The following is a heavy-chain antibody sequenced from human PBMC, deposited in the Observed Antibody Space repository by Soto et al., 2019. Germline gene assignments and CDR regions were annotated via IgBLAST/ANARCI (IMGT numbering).Heavy chain of an antibody. V-gene: IGHV1-18*01. Sequence: ASVKVSCKASGYAFTSYGISWVRHAPGQGLEWMGLISAYNGNTNYAQKLPGRVTMATDTSTSTAYMELRSRRSDDTAVYYCGRKKSSGWFAGGWFDPWGQGPLVTAPQ. CDR3: GRKKSSGWFAGGWFDP. CDR2: ISAYNGNT. D-gene: IGHD6-19*01. J-gene: IGHJ5*02. CDR1: GYAFTSYG.